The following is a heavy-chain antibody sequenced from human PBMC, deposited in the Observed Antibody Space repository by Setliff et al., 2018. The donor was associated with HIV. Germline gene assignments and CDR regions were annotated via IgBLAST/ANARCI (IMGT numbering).Heavy chain of an antibody. J-gene: IGHJ2*01. CDR3: ARHGTYFTSASYQRPPPGGFDL. V-gene: IGHV5-51*01. CDR1: EYRFTNYW. CDR2: IYPGDSGT. Sequence: PGESLKISCKGSEYRFTNYWIGWVRQMPGKGLEWMGIIYPGDSGTRYSPSFQGQVTISADGSISTVYLQWSSLKASDTAMYYCARHGTYFTSASYQRPPPGGFDLWGRGTLVTVSS. D-gene: IGHD2-8*02.